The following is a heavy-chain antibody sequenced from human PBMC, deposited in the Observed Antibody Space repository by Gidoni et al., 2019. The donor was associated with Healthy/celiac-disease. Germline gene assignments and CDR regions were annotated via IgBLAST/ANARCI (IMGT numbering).Heavy chain of an antibody. CDR3: AHRRDYDILTENWFDP. D-gene: IGHD3-9*01. Sequence: QITLKESGPTLVKPTQTLTLTCTFSGFSLSTSGVGVGWIRQPPGKALEWLALIYWNDDKRYSPSLKSRLTITKDTSKNQVVLTMTNMDPVDTATYYCAHRRDYDILTENWFDPWGQGTLVTVSS. CDR2: IYWNDDK. CDR1: GFSLSTSGVG. V-gene: IGHV2-5*01. J-gene: IGHJ5*02.